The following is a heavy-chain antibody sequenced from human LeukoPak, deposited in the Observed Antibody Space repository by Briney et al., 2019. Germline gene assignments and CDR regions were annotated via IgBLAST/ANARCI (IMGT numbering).Heavy chain of an antibody. CDR2: ISGSGGST. J-gene: IGHJ4*02. V-gene: IGHV3-23*01. CDR1: GFTFSSYA. D-gene: IGHD6-13*01. Sequence: PGGSLRLSCAASGFTFSSYAMSWVRQAPGKGLEWVSAISGSGGSTYYADSVKGRFTIFRDNSKNTLYLQMNSLRAEDTAVYYCAKTRAGDITAAFNYWGQGTLVTVSS. CDR3: AKTRAGDITAAFNY.